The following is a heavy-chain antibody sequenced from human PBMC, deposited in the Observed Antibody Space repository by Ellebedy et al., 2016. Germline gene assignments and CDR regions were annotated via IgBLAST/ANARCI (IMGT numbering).Heavy chain of an antibody. CDR3: ARGRVGELFPYYFDY. D-gene: IGHD3-10*01. V-gene: IGHV4-34*01. CDR2: INHSGST. Sequence: GSLRLXCAVYGGSFSGYYWSWIRQPPGKGLEWIGEINHSGSTNYNPSLKSRVTISVDTSKNQFSLKLSSVTAADTAVYYCARGRVGELFPYYFDYWGQGTLVTVSS. J-gene: IGHJ4*02. CDR1: GGSFSGYY.